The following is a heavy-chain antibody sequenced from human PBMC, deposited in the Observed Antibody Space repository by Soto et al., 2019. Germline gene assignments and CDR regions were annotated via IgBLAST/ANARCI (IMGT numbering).Heavy chain of an antibody. CDR2: IYYSGST. J-gene: IGHJ6*02. CDR1: GGSISSGGYY. Sequence: TSETLSLTCTVSGGSISSGGYYWSWIRQHPGKGLEWIGYIYYSGSTYYNPSLKSRVTISVDTSKNQFSLKLSSVTAADTAVYYCARSGVPAATVYYYYGMDVWGQGTTVTVSS. D-gene: IGHD2-2*01. V-gene: IGHV4-31*03. CDR3: ARSGVPAATVYYYYGMDV.